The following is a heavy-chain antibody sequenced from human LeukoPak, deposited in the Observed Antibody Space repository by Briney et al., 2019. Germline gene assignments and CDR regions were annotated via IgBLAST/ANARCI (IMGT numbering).Heavy chain of an antibody. V-gene: IGHV4-61*02. D-gene: IGHD2-15*01. CDR3: ARDVLGCTSGGSCYSDWFDP. Sequence: SETLSLTCTVSGGSISSGSYYWSWIRQPAGKGLEWIGRIYTSGSTNYNPSLKSRVTISVDTSKNQFSLKLSSVTAADTAVYYCARDVLGCTSGGSCYSDWFDPWGQGTLVTVSS. J-gene: IGHJ5*02. CDR1: GGSISSGSYY. CDR2: IYTSGST.